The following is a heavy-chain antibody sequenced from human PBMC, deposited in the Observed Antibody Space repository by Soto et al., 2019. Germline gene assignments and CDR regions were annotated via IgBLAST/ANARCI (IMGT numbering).Heavy chain of an antibody. V-gene: IGHV1-18*01. CDR1: GYTFTSYG. D-gene: IGHD5-18*01. CDR3: ARDLSRRYSYGLFDY. CDR2: ISAYNGNT. Sequence: QVQLVQSGAEVKKPGASVKVSCKASGYTFTSYGISWVRQAPGQGLEWMGWISAYNGNTNYAQKLQGRVTMTTVTSTSTAYMELRSLRSDDTAVYYCARDLSRRYSYGLFDYWGQGTLVTVSS. J-gene: IGHJ4*02.